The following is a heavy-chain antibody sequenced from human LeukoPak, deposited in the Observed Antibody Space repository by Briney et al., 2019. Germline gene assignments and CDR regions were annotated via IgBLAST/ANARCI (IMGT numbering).Heavy chain of an antibody. CDR3: AREAYYYGSSGYRRFDY. CDR1: GDSVSSNSAA. V-gene: IGHV6-1*01. Sequence: SQTLSLTCAISGDSVSSNSAAWNWIRQSPSRGLEWLGRTYYKSKWSNDYGVSVKSRITINADTSKNQFSLQLSSVTAADTAVYYCAREAYYYGSSGYRRFDYWGQGTLVTVSS. D-gene: IGHD3-22*01. J-gene: IGHJ4*02. CDR2: TYYKSKWSN.